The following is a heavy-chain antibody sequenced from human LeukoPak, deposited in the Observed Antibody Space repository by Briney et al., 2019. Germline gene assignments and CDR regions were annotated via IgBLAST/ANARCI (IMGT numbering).Heavy chain of an antibody. CDR3: ARVDSSNWYDSRGYFDY. J-gene: IGHJ4*02. V-gene: IGHV4-59*01. CDR2: IYYTRST. Sequence: SETLSLTCTVSGGSISTYYWSWLRQPPGKGLEWSGYIYYTRSTNYNASLKRRVTISIDTSKNQFSLKLRSVTGADTAVYYCARVDSSNWYDSRGYFDYCGQGTLVTVSS. D-gene: IGHD6-13*01. CDR1: GGSISTYY.